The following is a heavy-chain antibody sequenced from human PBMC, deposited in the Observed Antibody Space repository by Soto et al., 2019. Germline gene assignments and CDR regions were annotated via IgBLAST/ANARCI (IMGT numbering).Heavy chain of an antibody. CDR3: VATYGDYLDY. CDR2: IYPDDSDS. Sequence: GESLKISCKGSGYKFTTYWIGWVRQMPGKGLEWMAIIYPDDSDSRYSPSFQGQVTISADKSISTAYLQWSSLKASDSAIYYCVATYGDYLDYWGQGTLVTVSS. V-gene: IGHV5-51*01. CDR1: GYKFTTYW. D-gene: IGHD4-17*01. J-gene: IGHJ4*02.